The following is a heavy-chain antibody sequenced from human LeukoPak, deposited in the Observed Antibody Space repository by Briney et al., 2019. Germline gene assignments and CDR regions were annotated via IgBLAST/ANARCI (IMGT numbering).Heavy chain of an antibody. CDR1: GCTFSSYT. CDR3: GRDPRLGIRGYTYGYIDY. CDR2: INTNTGNP. Sequence: ASVKVSCKTSGCTFSSYTIIWVRQAPGQGLEWMGWINTNTGNPTYAQGFTGRYVFSLDTSVSTAYLQISGLTADDAAVYFCGRDPRLGIRGYTYGYIDYWGQGTLVTVSS. V-gene: IGHV7-4-1*02. J-gene: IGHJ4*02. D-gene: IGHD5-18*01.